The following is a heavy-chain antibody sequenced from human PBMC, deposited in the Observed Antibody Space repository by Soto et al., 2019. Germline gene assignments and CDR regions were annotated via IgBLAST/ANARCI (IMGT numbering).Heavy chain of an antibody. CDR3: ARDRRASNFLPRWFDP. CDR1: GGSFSSYN. V-gene: IGHV4-34*01. CDR2: IDETGSA. Sequence: QVQLQQWGAGLLKPSETLSLTCVVSGGSFSSYNWAWIRQTPVKGLEWIGEIDETGSARYNPSLQGRVTLSLDTPKNQLSLSLTSVTAADTAIYYCARDRRASNFLPRWFDPWGQGTLVTVSS. J-gene: IGHJ5*02. D-gene: IGHD3-16*02.